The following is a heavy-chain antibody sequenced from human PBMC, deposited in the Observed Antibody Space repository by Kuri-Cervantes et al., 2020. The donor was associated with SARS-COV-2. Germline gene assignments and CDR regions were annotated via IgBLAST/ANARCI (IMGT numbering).Heavy chain of an antibody. CDR2: ISSDGKNK. V-gene: IGHV3-30*18. D-gene: IGHD2-21*01. CDR3: AKDRAGVHDF. Sequence: LSLTCVASGFNFSTTDMHWVHQAPGKGLEWVTFISSDGKNKKCMASGKGRFTISRDNSQNTLHLQMKSLRDEDTAIYYCAKDRAGVHDFWGQGTLVTVSS. J-gene: IGHJ4*02. CDR1: GFNFSTTD.